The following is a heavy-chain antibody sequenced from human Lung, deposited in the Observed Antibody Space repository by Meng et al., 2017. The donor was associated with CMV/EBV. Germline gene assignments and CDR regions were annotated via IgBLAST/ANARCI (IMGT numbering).Heavy chain of an antibody. V-gene: IGHV3-30*02. D-gene: IGHD5-18*01. Sequence: SCTGSGFTFNTYGMHWVRQAPGKGLEWVAFIRYDGTNIKYADSVKGRITISRDNSKNTLSLQMDSLRAEDTAVYYCAKDRYGSLYYFDYWGQGAXVTVSS. CDR2: IRYDGTNI. CDR1: GFTFNTYG. J-gene: IGHJ4*02. CDR3: AKDRYGSLYYFDY.